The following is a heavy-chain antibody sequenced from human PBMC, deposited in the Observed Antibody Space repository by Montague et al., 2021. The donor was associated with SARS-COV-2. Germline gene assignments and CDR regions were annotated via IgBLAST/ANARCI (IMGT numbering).Heavy chain of an antibody. V-gene: IGHV4-39*01. D-gene: IGHD4-11*01. CDR3: VRVTHPRSAWPYYMDV. CDR2: INNRGNT. J-gene: IGHJ6*03. Sequence: SETLSLTCAVSGDSISSRSYYWGWIRQPPGKGLEWIGSINNRGNTYNNPSLRSRVSISVDTSKNQFSLNVRSVTAADTGLFYCVRVTHPRSAWPYYMDVWGKGTTVTV. CDR1: GDSISSRSYY.